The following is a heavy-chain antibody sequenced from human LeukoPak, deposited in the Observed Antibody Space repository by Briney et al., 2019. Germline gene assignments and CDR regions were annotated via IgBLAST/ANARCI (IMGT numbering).Heavy chain of an antibody. CDR3: ARRTYNWNEYYFDY. CDR2: IYYSGST. V-gene: IGHV4-59*08. CDR1: GGSISSYY. J-gene: IGHJ4*02. D-gene: IGHD1-1*01. Sequence: SETLSLTCTDSGGSISSYYWSWIRQPPGKGLEWIGYIYYSGSTNYNPSLKSRVTISVDTSKNQFSLKLSSVTAADTAVYYCARRTYNWNEYYFDYWGQGTLVTGSS.